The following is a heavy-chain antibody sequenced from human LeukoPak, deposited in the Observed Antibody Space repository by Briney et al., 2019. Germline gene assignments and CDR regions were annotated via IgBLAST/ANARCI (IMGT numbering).Heavy chain of an antibody. CDR3: ARDVLPYVRGAFDI. Sequence: PGGSLRLSCAASGFTFSSYSMNWVRQAPGKGLEWVSSISSSSSYIYYADSVKGRFTISRDNAKNSLYLQMNSLRAEDTAVYYCARDVLPYVRGAFDIWGQGTMVTVSS. V-gene: IGHV3-21*01. CDR2: ISSSSSYI. D-gene: IGHD3-10*02. CDR1: GFTFSSYS. J-gene: IGHJ3*02.